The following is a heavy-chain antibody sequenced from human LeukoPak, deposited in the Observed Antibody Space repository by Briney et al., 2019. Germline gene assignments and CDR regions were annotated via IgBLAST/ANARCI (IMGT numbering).Heavy chain of an antibody. Sequence: PGGSLRLSCATSGITFISYGMHWVRQAPGKGLEWVAVISYDGSHKYYADSVKGRFTISRDNSQNTLYLHMNSLSAEDTAVYYCARTFLSGDGYKVGYFDYWGQGTLVTVSS. CDR1: GITFISYG. J-gene: IGHJ4*02. V-gene: IGHV3-30*03. CDR2: ISYDGSHK. D-gene: IGHD5-24*01. CDR3: ARTFLSGDGYKVGYFDY.